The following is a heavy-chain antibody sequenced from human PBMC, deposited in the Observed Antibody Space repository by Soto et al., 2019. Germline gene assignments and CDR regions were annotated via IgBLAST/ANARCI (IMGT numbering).Heavy chain of an antibody. D-gene: IGHD4-4*01. V-gene: IGHV3-48*04. CDR3: AKDRATVTTYNYGIDV. CDR2: ISSSSATI. Sequence: HPGGSLRLSCAASGFTFSSYDMNWVRQAPGKGLEWISYISSSSATIYYADSVKGRFTISRDNAKNSLYLQMNSLRAEDTALYYYAKDRATVTTYNYGIDVWGQGTTVTVYS. J-gene: IGHJ6*02. CDR1: GFTFSSYD.